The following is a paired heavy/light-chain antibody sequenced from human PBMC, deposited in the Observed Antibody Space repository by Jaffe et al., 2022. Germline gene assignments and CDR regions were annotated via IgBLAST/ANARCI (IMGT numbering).Heavy chain of an antibody. CDR2: ISSSGSTI. V-gene: IGHV3-11*01. Sequence: QVQLVESGGGLVKPGGSLRLSCAASGFTFSDYYMSWIRQAPGKGLEWVSYISSSGSTIYYADSVKGRFTISRDNAKNSLYLQMNSLRAEDTAVYYCASPDVQGVIDYWGQGTLVTVSS. CDR3: ASPDVQGVIDY. CDR1: GFTFSDYY. J-gene: IGHJ4*02. D-gene: IGHD3-10*02.
Light chain of an antibody. CDR3: QQYGSSRDT. CDR1: QSVSSSY. V-gene: IGKV3-20*01. J-gene: IGKJ2*01. Sequence: EIVLTQSPGTLSLSPGERATLSCRASQSVSSSYLAWYQQKPGQAPRLLIYGASSRATGIPDRFSGSGSGTDFTLTISRLEPEDFAVYYCQQYGSSRDTFGQGTKLEIK. CDR2: GAS.